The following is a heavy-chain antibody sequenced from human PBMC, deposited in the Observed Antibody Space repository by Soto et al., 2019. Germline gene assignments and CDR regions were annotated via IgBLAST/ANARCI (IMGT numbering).Heavy chain of an antibody. J-gene: IGHJ4*02. Sequence: EVQLVESGGGLVQPGGSLRLSCAASGFTVSSNYMSWVRQAPGKGLEWVSVIYSGGSTYYADSVKGRFTISRDNSKNTLYLQMNSLRAEDTAVYYCARVDGQAIYYFDYWGQGTLVTVSS. CDR1: GFTVSSNY. V-gene: IGHV3-66*01. CDR3: ARVDGQAIYYFDY. CDR2: IYSGGST. D-gene: IGHD2-2*01.